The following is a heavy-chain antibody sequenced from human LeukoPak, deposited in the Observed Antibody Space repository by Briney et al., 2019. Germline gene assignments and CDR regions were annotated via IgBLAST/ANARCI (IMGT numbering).Heavy chain of an antibody. J-gene: IGHJ3*02. V-gene: IGHV3-33*01. CDR3: ARVGFGELFDAFDI. D-gene: IGHD3-10*01. Sequence: GRSLRLSCAASGFTFSSYGMHWVRQAPGKGLEWVAVIWYDGSNKYYADSVKGRFTISRDNSKNTLYLQMNSLRAEDTAEYYCARVGFGELFDAFDIWGQGTMVTVSS. CDR2: IWYDGSNK. CDR1: GFTFSSYG.